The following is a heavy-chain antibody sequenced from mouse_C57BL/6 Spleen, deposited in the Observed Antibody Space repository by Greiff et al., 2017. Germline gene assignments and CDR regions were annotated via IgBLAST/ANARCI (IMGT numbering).Heavy chain of an antibody. CDR2: INPSSGYT. D-gene: IGHD3-2*02. V-gene: IGHV1-7*01. CDR3: ARWGSSGY. Sequence: QVQLQQSGAELAKPGASVKLSFKASGYTFTSYWMHWVKQRPGQGLEWIGYINPSSGYTKYNQKFKAKATLTADKSSSTAYMQLSSLTYEDSAVYYCARWGSSGYWGQGTTLTVSS. J-gene: IGHJ2*01. CDR1: GYTFTSYW.